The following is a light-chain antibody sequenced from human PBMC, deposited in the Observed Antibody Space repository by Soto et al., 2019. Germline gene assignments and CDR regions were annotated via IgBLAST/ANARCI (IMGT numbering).Light chain of an antibody. J-gene: IGKJ4*01. CDR1: QSVSSSY. Sequence: EIVLTQSPGTLSLSPGERATLSCRASQSVSSSYLAWYKQKPGQAPSLLIYGASSRATGIPDRFSGSGSGTDFTLAISRLEPEDFAVYYCHQYCSSPLTFGGGTKVEIK. CDR2: GAS. CDR3: HQYCSSPLT. V-gene: IGKV3-20*01.